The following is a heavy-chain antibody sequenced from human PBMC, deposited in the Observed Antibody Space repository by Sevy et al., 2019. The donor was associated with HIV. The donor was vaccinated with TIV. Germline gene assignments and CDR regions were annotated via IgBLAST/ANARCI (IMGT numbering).Heavy chain of an antibody. Sequence: SETLSLTCTVSGGSISSGDYYWSWIRQPPGKGLEWIGYIYYSGSTYYNPSLKSRVTISVDTSKNQFSLKLSSVTAADTAVYYCARAPTNCGGDWWHVDYWGPGTLVTVSS. V-gene: IGHV4-30-4*01. J-gene: IGHJ4*02. CDR2: IYYSGST. CDR3: ARAPTNCGGDWWHVDY. CDR1: GGSISSGDYY. D-gene: IGHD2-21*02.